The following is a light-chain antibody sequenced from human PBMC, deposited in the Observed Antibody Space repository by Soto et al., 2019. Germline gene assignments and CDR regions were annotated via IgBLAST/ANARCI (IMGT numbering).Light chain of an antibody. CDR2: GAS. Sequence: EIVMTQSPATLSVSPGERVTLSCRASHRVSSYLAWYQQKPGQAPRLLIYGASTRATDIPARFSGSGSGTDFTLTISSLQSEDFAVCYCQQYNNWPLTFGGGTKVEIK. J-gene: IGKJ4*01. CDR1: HRVSSY. CDR3: QQYNNWPLT. V-gene: IGKV3D-15*01.